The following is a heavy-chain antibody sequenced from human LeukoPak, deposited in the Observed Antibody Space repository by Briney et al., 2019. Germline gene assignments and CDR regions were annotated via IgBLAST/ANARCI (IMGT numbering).Heavy chain of an antibody. Sequence: SETLSRTCTVSGGSISSYYWSWIRQPAGKGLEWIGRIYTSGSTNYNPSLKSRVTMSVDTSKNQFSLKLSSVTAADTAVYYCASTEGYSGYASVWGQGTLVTVSS. CDR2: IYTSGST. CDR3: ASTEGYSGYASV. V-gene: IGHV4-4*07. CDR1: GGSISSYY. J-gene: IGHJ4*02. D-gene: IGHD5-12*01.